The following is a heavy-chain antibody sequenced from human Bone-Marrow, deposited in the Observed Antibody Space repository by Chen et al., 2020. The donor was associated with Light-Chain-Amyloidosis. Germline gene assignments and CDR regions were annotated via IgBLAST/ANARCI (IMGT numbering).Heavy chain of an antibody. CDR1: GFSITSGYY. V-gene: IGHV4-38-2*02. CDR3: VRDFDRVGAFDV. CDR2: TFHSGSL. J-gene: IGHJ3*01. Sequence: QVHLQESGPGLVKPSETLSLTCTVSGFSITSGYYWGWIRQSPGKGLEWIATTFHSGSLFFNPSLKSRVTISLDKSKIQVSLTLKGLTAADTAIYYCVRDFDRVGAFDVWGQGTMVTVSS.